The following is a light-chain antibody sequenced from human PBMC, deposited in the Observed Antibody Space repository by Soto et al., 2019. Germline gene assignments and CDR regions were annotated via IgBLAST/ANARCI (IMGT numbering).Light chain of an antibody. CDR1: QSVSAW. CDR3: QHYNSYSEA. V-gene: IGKV1-5*03. Sequence: IKMTQSPSTLSGSVGDRVTITCRASQSVSAWVAWYQQTPGKAPKLLIYKASTLKSGVPSRFSGSGSGTEFTLTISSLQPDDFATYYCQHYNSYSEAFGQGTKVDI. CDR2: KAS. J-gene: IGKJ1*01.